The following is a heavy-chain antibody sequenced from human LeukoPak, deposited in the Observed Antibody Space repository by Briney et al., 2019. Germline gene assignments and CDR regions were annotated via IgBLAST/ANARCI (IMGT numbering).Heavy chain of an antibody. CDR3: AGPWDEVGFDP. Sequence: ASVQVSCQASGYTFTGHYLHWVRQAPRQGLEWMGWIYPKTGGTSYAQKFQGRVTMTRDTSISTAYMELIGLRSDDTAVYYCAGPWDEVGFDPWGQGTLVSVSS. CDR1: GYTFTGHY. J-gene: IGHJ5*02. V-gene: IGHV1-2*02. D-gene: IGHD1-26*01. CDR2: IYPKTGGT.